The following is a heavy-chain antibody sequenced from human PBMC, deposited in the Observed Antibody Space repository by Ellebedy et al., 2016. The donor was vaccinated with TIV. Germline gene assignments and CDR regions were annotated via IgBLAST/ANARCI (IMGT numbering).Heavy chain of an antibody. CDR2: IIPIFGTA. V-gene: IGHV1-69*13. CDR1: GYTFTSYY. CDR3: ARVGRDGSIGY. D-gene: IGHD5-24*01. J-gene: IGHJ4*02. Sequence: ASVKVSCKASGYTFTSYYMHWVRQAPGQGLEWMGGIIPIFGTANYAQKFQGRVTITADESTSTAYMELSSLRSEDTAVYYCARVGRDGSIGYWGQGTLVTVSS.